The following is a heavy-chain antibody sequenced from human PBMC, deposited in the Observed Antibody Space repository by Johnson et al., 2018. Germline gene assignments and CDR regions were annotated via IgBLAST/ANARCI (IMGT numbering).Heavy chain of an antibody. CDR1: GFTFSSYS. CDR2: ISSSGSSA. Sequence: EVQLVESGGGLVQXGGSLRLSCVASGFTFSSYSMNWVRQAPGKGLEWLSDISSSGSSAFDADSVRGRFTTSRDNAKNSLYLQMNSLRDEDTAIYYCARQDYVEAFDIWGQGTMVTVSS. J-gene: IGHJ3*02. CDR3: ARQDYVEAFDI. V-gene: IGHV3-48*02. D-gene: IGHD3-16*01.